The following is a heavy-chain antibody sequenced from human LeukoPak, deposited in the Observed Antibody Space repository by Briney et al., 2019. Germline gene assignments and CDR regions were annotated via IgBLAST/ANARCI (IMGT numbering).Heavy chain of an antibody. Sequence: PGGSLRLSCAASGFTFSRYAMSWVRQAPGKGLEWVSAISGGGGSTYYADSVKGRFTTSRDNSKNTLYLQVNSLRAEDAAVYYCARDHHDFWSGYYNPQDWFDPWGQGTLVTVSS. CDR2: ISGGGGST. V-gene: IGHV3-23*01. CDR1: GFTFSRYA. CDR3: ARDHHDFWSGYYNPQDWFDP. D-gene: IGHD3-3*01. J-gene: IGHJ5*02.